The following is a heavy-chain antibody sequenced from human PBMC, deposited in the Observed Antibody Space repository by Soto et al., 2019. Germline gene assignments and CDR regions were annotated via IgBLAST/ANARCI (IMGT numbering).Heavy chain of an antibody. D-gene: IGHD3-3*01. J-gene: IGHJ3*02. V-gene: IGHV3-48*01. CDR2: ISSSSSTI. CDR1: GFTFSSYS. CDR3: AREYYDFWSGYYFSLSAFDI. Sequence: GGSLRLSCAASGFTFSSYSMNWVRQAPGKGLEWVSYISSSSSTIYYADSVKGRFTISRDNAKNSLYLQMNSLRAEDTAVYYWAREYYDFWSGYYFSLSAFDIWGQGTMVTVSS.